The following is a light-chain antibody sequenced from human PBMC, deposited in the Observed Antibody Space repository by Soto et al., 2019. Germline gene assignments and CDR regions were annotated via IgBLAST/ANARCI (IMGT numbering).Light chain of an antibody. Sequence: EIVMTQSPATLSVSPGERATLSCRASQSVSSNLAWYQQKPGQAPRLLICGASTRATGIPARFSGSGSGTEFTLTISSLQSEDFAVYYCQQYNNWPGYTFGQGTKLEIK. J-gene: IGKJ2*01. CDR2: GAS. CDR3: QQYNNWPGYT. V-gene: IGKV3-15*01. CDR1: QSVSSN.